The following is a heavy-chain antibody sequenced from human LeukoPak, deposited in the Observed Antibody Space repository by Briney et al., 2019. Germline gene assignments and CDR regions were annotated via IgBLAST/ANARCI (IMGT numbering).Heavy chain of an antibody. D-gene: IGHD2-2*01. V-gene: IGHV3-73*01. J-gene: IGHJ6*02. Sequence: GGSLRLSCAASGFTFSGSAMHWVRQASGKGLEWVGRIRSKANSYATAYAASVKGRFTISRDDSKNTAYLQMNSLKTEDTAVYYCARVVVPAAMDVWGQGTTVTVSS. CDR3: ARVVVPAAMDV. CDR2: IRSKANSYAT. CDR1: GFTFSGSA.